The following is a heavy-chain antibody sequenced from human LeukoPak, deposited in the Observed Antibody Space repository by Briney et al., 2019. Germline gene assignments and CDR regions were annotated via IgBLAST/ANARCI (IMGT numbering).Heavy chain of an antibody. Sequence: SSETLSLTCTVSGGSIRSSNYYWGWIRQPPGKGLEWIGSIYYSGNTYYNPSLKSRLTISVDTSRKQFSLKLSSVTAADTAVYYCARQYSSSYYYMDVWGKGTTVTVSS. J-gene: IGHJ6*03. CDR1: GGSIRSSNYY. V-gene: IGHV4-39*01. D-gene: IGHD6-13*01. CDR3: ARQYSSSYYYMDV. CDR2: IYYSGNT.